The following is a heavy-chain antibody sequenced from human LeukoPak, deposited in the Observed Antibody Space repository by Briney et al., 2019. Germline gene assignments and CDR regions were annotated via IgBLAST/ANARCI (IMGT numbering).Heavy chain of an antibody. V-gene: IGHV3-21*01. J-gene: IGHJ5*02. CDR3: ARVGSSGPNWWFDP. CDR2: VSSRSTYI. Sequence: PGGSLRLSCAASGFTFSPYTMNWVRQAPGKGLEWVSSVSSRSTYINYADSVKGRFTISRDDAKNSLYLQMNSLRAENTAVYYCARVGSSGPNWWFDPWGQGTLVTVSS. CDR1: GFTFSPYT. D-gene: IGHD6-19*01.